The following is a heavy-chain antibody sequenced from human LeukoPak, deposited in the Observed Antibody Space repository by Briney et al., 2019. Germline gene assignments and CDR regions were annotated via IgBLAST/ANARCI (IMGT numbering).Heavy chain of an antibody. CDR2: SGST. J-gene: IGHJ1*01. V-gene: IGHV4-39*07. CDR1: GGSISSSSYY. Sequence: PSETLSLTCTVSGGSISSSSYYWGWIRQPPGKGPEWIGSGSTYYNPSLKSRVTISVDTSKKQFSLKLSSVTAADTAVYFCASPRGDDSGGYYTWYFHHWGQGILVTVSS. CDR3: ASPRGDDSGGYYTWYFHH. D-gene: IGHD3-22*01.